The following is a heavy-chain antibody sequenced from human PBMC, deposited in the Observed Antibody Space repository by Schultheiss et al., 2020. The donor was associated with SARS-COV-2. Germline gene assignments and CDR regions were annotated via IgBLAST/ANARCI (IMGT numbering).Heavy chain of an antibody. D-gene: IGHD3-10*01. CDR1: GFTFNTYP. CDR3: AALRGPINF. J-gene: IGHJ4*02. V-gene: IGHV3-23*01. Sequence: GVSLRLSCAASGFTFNTYPMSWVRQAPGKGLVWVSSTGAGGSTTYYADSVKGRFTISRDNSKNTLSLQMNSLRVEDTAIYYCAALRGPINFWGQGTLVTVSS. CDR2: TGAGGSTT.